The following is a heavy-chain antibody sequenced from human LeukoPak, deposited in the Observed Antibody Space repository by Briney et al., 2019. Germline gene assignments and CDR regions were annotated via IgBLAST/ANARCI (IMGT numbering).Heavy chain of an antibody. CDR1: GFTFSSYG. V-gene: IGHV3-30*18. CDR3: AKEGRYCSGGSCYSGYYFDY. CDR2: ISYDGSNK. J-gene: IGHJ4*02. D-gene: IGHD2-15*01. Sequence: PGGSLRLSCAASGFTFSSYGMHWVRQAPGKGLEWVAVISYDGSNKYYADSVKGRFTISRDNSKNTLYLQMNSLRAEDTAVYYCAKEGRYCSGGSCYSGYYFDYWGQGTLVTVSS.